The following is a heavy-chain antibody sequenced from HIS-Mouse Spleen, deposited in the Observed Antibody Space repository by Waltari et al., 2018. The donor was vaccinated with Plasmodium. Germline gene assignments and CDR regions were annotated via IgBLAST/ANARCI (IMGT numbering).Heavy chain of an antibody. V-gene: IGHV3-30*18. Sequence: QVQLVESGGGVVQPGRSLRLSCAASGFTFSSYGMHWVRQAPGKGRECVAVISYKGSNKYYADSVKGRFTISRDNSKNTLYLQMNSLRAEDTAVYYCAKAQGVINFDYWGQGTLVTVSS. CDR2: ISYKGSNK. CDR1: GFTFSSYG. D-gene: IGHD3-16*01. J-gene: IGHJ4*02. CDR3: AKAQGVINFDY.